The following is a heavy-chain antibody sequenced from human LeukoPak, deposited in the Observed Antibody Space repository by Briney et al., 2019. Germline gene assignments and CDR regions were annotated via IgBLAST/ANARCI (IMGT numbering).Heavy chain of an antibody. Sequence: VRRAPGKRMEWVSGISGSGGSRYFADSVKGRFAISRDNSKNTVYLQMNSLRAEDTALYYCAKSHNWNDVYYYYGMDVWGQGTTVTVSS. V-gene: IGHV3-23*01. CDR3: AKSHNWNDVYYYYGMDV. J-gene: IGHJ6*02. CDR2: ISGSGGSR. D-gene: IGHD1-1*01.